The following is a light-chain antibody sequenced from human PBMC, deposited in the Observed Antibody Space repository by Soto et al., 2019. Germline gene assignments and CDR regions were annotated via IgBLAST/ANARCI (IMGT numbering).Light chain of an antibody. Sequence: EIVLTQSPATLSLSPGERATLCCRASQSVSSYLAWYQQKPGQAPRLLIYDASNRATGIPARFSGSGSGTDFTLTISSLEPEDFAVYYCQQRSNFFTFGPGTKVDIK. CDR3: QQRSNFFT. V-gene: IGKV3-11*01. CDR1: QSVSSY. J-gene: IGKJ3*01. CDR2: DAS.